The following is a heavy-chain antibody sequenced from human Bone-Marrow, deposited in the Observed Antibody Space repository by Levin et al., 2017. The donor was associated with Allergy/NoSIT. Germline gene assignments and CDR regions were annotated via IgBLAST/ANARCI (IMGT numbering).Heavy chain of an antibody. V-gene: IGHV4-39*07. J-gene: IGHJ4*02. CDR1: GGSFSGGGYY. D-gene: IGHD4-17*01. Sequence: PGGSLRLSCTVSGGSFSGGGYYWAWIRQSPGKGLEWIAAISYSGITYYSPSLESRITISIDTSKNQFSLKLYSVTAADTAVYYCARDLGHTGFLDSWGQGTLVTVSS. CDR2: ISYSGIT. CDR3: ARDLGHTGFLDS.